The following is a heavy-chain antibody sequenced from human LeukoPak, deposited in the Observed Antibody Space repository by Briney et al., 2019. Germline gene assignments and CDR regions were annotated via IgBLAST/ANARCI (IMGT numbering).Heavy chain of an antibody. CDR2: LDGSGGGT. Sequence: GGSLRLSCAASGFTFSSYSMSWVRQAPGKGLQWVSALDGSGGGTYYADSVKGRFTISRDTSKNTLFLQMNSLRAEDTALHYCAKTRSRDYYYGIDVWGQGTTVTVSS. V-gene: IGHV3-23*01. J-gene: IGHJ6*02. CDR1: GFTFSSYS. D-gene: IGHD2-2*01. CDR3: AKTRSRDYYYGIDV.